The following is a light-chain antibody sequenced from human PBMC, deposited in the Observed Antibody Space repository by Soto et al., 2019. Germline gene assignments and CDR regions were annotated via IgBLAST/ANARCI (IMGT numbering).Light chain of an antibody. CDR2: SNN. V-gene: IGLV1-44*01. Sequence: QSVLTQPHSASGSPGQTVTISCSGSSSNIGSNTVNWYQHLPGTAPKLLILSNNQRPSGVPARFSGSKSGTSASLAIRGLQSEDEADYYCAACDDTLKGVWVFGHGTKVAVL. J-gene: IGLJ1*01. CDR3: AACDDTLKGVWV. CDR1: SSNIGSNT.